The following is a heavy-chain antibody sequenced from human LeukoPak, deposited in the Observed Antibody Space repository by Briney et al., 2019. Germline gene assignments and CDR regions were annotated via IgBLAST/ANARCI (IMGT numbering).Heavy chain of an antibody. J-gene: IGHJ4*02. CDR2: ISSSSNTI. Sequence: RGSLRLSCAASGFAFSSYGMSSVRPAPREGLEWVSYISSSSNTIYYADSVKGRFTISRDNAKNSLYLQVSSLRAEDTAVYYCARDPGLMRAAACGDYWGQGTLVIVSS. D-gene: IGHD6-13*01. V-gene: IGHV3-48*01. CDR1: GFAFSSYG. CDR3: ARDPGLMRAAACGDY.